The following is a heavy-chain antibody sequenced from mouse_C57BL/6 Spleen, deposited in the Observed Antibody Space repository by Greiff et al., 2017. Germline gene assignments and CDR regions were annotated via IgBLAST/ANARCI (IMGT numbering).Heavy chain of an antibody. D-gene: IGHD1-1*01. V-gene: IGHV3-6*01. J-gene: IGHJ2*01. CDR3: ARRELYGSSYFDY. CDR2: ISYDGSN. CDR1: GYSITSGYY. Sequence: DVQLQESGPGLVKPSQSLSLTCSVTGYSITSGYYWNWIRQFPGNKLEWMGYISYDGSNNYNPSLKNRISITRDTSKNQFFLKLNSVTTEDTATYYCARRELYGSSYFDYWGQGTTLTVSS.